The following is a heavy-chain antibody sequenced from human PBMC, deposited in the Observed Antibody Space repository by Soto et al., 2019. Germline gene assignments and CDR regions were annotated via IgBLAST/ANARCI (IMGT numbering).Heavy chain of an antibody. CDR1: VYTFSNYL. CDR2: INAGNGHT. Sequence: QVQLVQSGAEVKKPGASVKVSCKASVYTFSNYLLHWVRQAPGQGLEWMGWINAGNGHTKYSQKFQGRVTFTRDTSATTASIELSSLRPEDTAVYYCASPTYGSGSYYWGSGTLVTVSS. CDR3: ASPTYGSGSYY. D-gene: IGHD3-10*01. V-gene: IGHV1-3*01. J-gene: IGHJ4*02.